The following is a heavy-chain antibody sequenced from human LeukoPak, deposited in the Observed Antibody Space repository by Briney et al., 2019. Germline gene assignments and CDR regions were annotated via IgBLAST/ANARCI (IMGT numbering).Heavy chain of an antibody. CDR3: AREEGVGIRYYYDSSGYYHY. D-gene: IGHD3-22*01. CDR2: TYYRSKWYN. J-gene: IGHJ4*02. Sequence: SQTLSLTCAISGDSVSSNSAAWNWIRQSPSRGLEWLGRTYYRSKWYNDYAVSVKSRITINPDTSKNQFSLQLNSVTPEDTAVYYCAREEGVGIRYYYDSSGYYHYWGQGTLVTVSS. V-gene: IGHV6-1*01. CDR1: GDSVSSNSAA.